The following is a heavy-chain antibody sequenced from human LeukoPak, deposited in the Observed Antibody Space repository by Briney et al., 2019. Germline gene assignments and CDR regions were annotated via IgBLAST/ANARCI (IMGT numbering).Heavy chain of an antibody. CDR1: GGSISSYY. CDR2: IYYSGST. V-gene: IGHV4-59*08. Sequence: KPSETLSLTCTVSGGSISSYYWSWIRQPPGKGLEWIGYIYYSGSTNYNPSLKSRVTISVDTSKNQFSLKLRSVTAADTAVYYCASDGGTGYAFDMWGQGTTDPVSS. CDR3: ASDGGTGYAFDM. D-gene: IGHD2-8*02. J-gene: IGHJ3*02.